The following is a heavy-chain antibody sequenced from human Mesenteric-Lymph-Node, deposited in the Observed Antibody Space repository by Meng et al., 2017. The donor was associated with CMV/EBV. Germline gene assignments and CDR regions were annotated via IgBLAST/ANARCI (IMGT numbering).Heavy chain of an antibody. V-gene: IGHV3-23*01. CDR3: ARGPYYETSGYYSH. CDR1: GFTFSSYA. D-gene: IGHD3-22*01. CDR2: ISGSGGST. J-gene: IGHJ4*02. Sequence: GESLKISCAASGFTFSSYAMSWVRQAPGKGLEWVSAISGSGGSTYYADSVKGRFTISRDDSKNTVYLQMNSLRAEDTAVYYCARGPYYETSGYYSHWGQGTLVTVSS.